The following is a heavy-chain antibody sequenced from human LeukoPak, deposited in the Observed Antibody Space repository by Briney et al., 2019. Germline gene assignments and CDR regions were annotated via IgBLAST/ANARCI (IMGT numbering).Heavy chain of an antibody. D-gene: IGHD3-9*01. J-gene: IGHJ4*02. CDR1: GFTFSSYG. V-gene: IGHV3-30*18. CDR3: AKDRRLYDILTPFDY. Sequence: GGSLRLSCAASGFTFSSYGMHLVRQAPGKGLEWVALISNDAGNYYYADSVKGRFTISRDNSKNTLYLQMNSLRAEDTAVYFCAKDRRLYDILTPFDYWGQGTLVTVSS. CDR2: ISNDAGNY.